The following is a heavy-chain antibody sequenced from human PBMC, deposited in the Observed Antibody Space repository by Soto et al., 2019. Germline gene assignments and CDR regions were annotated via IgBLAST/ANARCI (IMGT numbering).Heavy chain of an antibody. D-gene: IGHD3-9*01. V-gene: IGHV1-3*01. Sequence: GASVKVSCKASGYTFTSYAMHWVRQAPGQRLEWMGWINAGNGNTKYSQKFQGRVTITRDTSASTAYMELSSLRSEDTAVYYCARDSPRYFDWLFPYYYYYGMDVWGQGTTVTVSS. CDR1: GYTFTSYA. CDR2: INAGNGNT. J-gene: IGHJ6*02. CDR3: ARDSPRYFDWLFPYYYYYGMDV.